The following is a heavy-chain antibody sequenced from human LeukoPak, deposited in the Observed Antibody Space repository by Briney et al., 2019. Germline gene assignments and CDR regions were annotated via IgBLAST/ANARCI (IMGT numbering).Heavy chain of an antibody. Sequence: PSETLSLTCTVSGPSISIGSYHWSWIRQPAGKGLEWIGRVFTGGGTYFNPSLKSRVTLSIDTSKNQFSLRLTSVTAADTAVYYCARDVDGYGHMDVWGKGTTVTVSS. J-gene: IGHJ6*03. CDR1: GPSISIGSYH. CDR3: ARDVDGYGHMDV. V-gene: IGHV4-61*02. D-gene: IGHD5-18*01. CDR2: VFTGGGT.